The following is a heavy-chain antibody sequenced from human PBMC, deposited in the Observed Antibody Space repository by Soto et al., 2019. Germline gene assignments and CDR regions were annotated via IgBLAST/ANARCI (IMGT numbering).Heavy chain of an antibody. V-gene: IGHV4-59*01. D-gene: IGHD3-10*01. J-gene: IGHJ4*02. CDR1: GGSISGYH. CDR2: ISSGGST. CDR3: ARDPPGDGGHTSDF. Sequence: PSETLSLTCTVSGGSISGYHWSWIRQPPGRGLEWIGYISSGGSTNYSPSLEDRLTMSVDTSKNQFSLKLSSVTAADTAVYYCARDPPGDGGHTSDFWGQGALVTVSS.